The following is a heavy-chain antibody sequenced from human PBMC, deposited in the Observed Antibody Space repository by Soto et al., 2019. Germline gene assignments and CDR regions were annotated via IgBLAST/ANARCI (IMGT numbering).Heavy chain of an antibody. CDR1: GFSLSTRGVG. D-gene: IGHD3-10*01. V-gene: IGHV2-5*02. CDR2: IYWDDDK. J-gene: IGHJ4*02. CDR3: IRVLWFGELF. Sequence: QITLKESGPTLVKPTQTLTLTCTFSGFSLSTRGVGVGWIRQTPGKALEWLALIYWDDDKRYSPSLKSRLTITNDTSKDQVLLVMSNMDPVDTATYYCIRVLWFGELFWGQGTLVTVSS.